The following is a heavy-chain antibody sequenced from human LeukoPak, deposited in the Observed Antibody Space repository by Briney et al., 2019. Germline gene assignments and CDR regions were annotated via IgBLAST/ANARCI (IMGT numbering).Heavy chain of an antibody. CDR3: ARDRFTMVRGIIPGY. D-gene: IGHD3-10*01. J-gene: IGHJ4*02. CDR2: INPSGGST. Sequence: GASVKVSCKASGCIFTNYYMHWVRQAPGQGLEWMGIINPSGGSTASAQKFQGRVTMTRDTSTSTVYMELSSLRSEDTAVYYCARDRFTMVRGIIPGYWGQGTLVTVSS. CDR1: GCIFTNYY. V-gene: IGHV1-46*01.